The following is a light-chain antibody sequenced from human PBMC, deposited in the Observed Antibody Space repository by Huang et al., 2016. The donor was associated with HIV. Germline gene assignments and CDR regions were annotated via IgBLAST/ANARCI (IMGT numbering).Light chain of an antibody. CDR2: ATS. CDR1: QSVSSY. V-gene: IGKV3-11*01. Sequence: EIVLTQSPATLSLSPGDRATLSCRASQSVSSYVAWYQQKPGQAPSLRIYATSNRATGGPARFSGSGSGTDFTLTISSLEPEDFANYYCQQRISWPPSYTFGQGTKVEI. J-gene: IGKJ2*01. CDR3: QQRISWPPSYT.